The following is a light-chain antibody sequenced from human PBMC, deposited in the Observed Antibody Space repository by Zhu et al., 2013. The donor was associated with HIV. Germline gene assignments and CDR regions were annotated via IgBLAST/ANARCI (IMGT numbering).Light chain of an antibody. J-gene: IGKJ4*01. CDR2: AAS. Sequence: DIQMTQSPSSVSASVGDRVTITCRASQGISSWLAWYQQTPGKAPKLLIYAASSLPSGVPSRFSGSGSGTDFTLTISSLQPEDLAVYYCQHYDGRPPLTFGGGTKVEIK. CDR3: QHYDGRPPLT. CDR1: QGISSW. V-gene: IGKV1-12*01.